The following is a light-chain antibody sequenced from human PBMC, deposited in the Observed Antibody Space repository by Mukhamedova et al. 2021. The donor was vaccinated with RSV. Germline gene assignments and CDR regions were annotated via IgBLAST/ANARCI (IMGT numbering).Light chain of an antibody. V-gene: IGKV1-13*02. CDR3: QHFNSLSST. Sequence: WYQRRVHGKAPKLLIYDASSLESGVPSSFSGSGSGTDFTLTISSLQPEDFETYYCQHFNSLSSTFGGGTKVEIK. J-gene: IGKJ4*01. CDR2: DAS.